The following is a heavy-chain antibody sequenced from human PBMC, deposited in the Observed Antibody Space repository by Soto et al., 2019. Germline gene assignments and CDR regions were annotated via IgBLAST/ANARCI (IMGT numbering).Heavy chain of an antibody. J-gene: IGHJ1*01. V-gene: IGHV4-4*02. CDR3: ATLPPRIVVTVLPMPS. Sequence: SETLSLTCTVSGDSITSNSYFWTWVRQTPGKGLEWIGEVYHTGTTKYNPSLKNRVTISVDKSNNQFSLDLKSVTAADTAVYYCATLPPRIVVTVLPMPSWGQGTLVTVSS. CDR1: GDSITSNSYF. D-gene: IGHD2-15*01. CDR2: VYHTGTT.